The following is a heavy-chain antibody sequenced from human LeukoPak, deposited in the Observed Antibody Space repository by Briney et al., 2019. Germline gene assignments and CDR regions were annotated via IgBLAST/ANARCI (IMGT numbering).Heavy chain of an antibody. Sequence: GGSLRLSCAASGFTFSSYGMSWVCQAPGKGLEWVSAISGSGDSAYYADSVKGRFTISRDNSKNTLYLQVNSLRAEDTAVYYWGKGGPGFNCFDPGGQGPLATVSS. CDR3: GKGGPGFNCFDP. D-gene: IGHD3-10*01. CDR1: GFTFSSYG. V-gene: IGHV3-23*01. CDR2: ISGSGDSA. J-gene: IGHJ5*02.